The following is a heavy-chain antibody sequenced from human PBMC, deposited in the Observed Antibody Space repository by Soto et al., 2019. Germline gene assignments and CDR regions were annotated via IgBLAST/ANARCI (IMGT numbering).Heavy chain of an antibody. V-gene: IGHV3-23*01. CDR3: AKDRGGSLGHDAFDI. J-gene: IGHJ3*02. CDR1: GFTFNNYA. Sequence: EVQMLESGGGLVQPGGSLRLSCAASGFTFNNYAMSWVRQAPGKGLEWVSVISGSGGSTNYADSVKGRFTISRDNSKNTLYLQRNSLRAEDTAVYYCAKDRGGSLGHDAFDIWGQGTMVTVSS. CDR2: ISGSGGST. D-gene: IGHD5-12*01.